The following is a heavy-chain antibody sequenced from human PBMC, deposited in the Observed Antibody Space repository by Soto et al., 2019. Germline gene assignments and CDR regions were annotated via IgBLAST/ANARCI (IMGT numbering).Heavy chain of an antibody. J-gene: IGHJ3*02. CDR2: IYWSGDE. V-gene: IGHV2-5*01. CDR3: ARGVAARPVFAFDI. CDR1: AFSLSTSGVG. D-gene: IGHD6-6*01. Sequence: SAPTPVNRIQTLTLTCSFSAFSLSTSGVGVGWIRQPPGKALEWLAHIYWSGDEHYRPTLKSRLSMTKDTSKNQVVLTMTYMDPVDTPTYYCARGVAARPVFAFDICGQGTMVT.